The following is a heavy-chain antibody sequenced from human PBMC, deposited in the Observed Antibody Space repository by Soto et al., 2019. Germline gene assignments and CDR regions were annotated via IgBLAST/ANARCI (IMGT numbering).Heavy chain of an antibody. CDR1: GYTLTELS. V-gene: IGHV1-24*01. J-gene: IGHJ4*02. CDR2: FDPEDGET. CDR3: AADSRYCSGGNCEDY. D-gene: IGHD2-15*01. Sequence: GASVKVSCKVSGYTLTELSMHWVRQAPGKGLEWMGGFDPEDGETIYAQKFQERVTITRDMSTSTAYMELSSLRSEDTAVYYCAADSRYCSGGNCEDYWGQGTLVTVSS.